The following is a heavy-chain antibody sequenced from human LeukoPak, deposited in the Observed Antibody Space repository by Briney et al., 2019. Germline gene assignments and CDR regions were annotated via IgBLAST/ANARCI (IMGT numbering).Heavy chain of an antibody. J-gene: IGHJ4*02. CDR2: ISSSGSTI. CDR3: ARGNLDYGGNYPYYFDY. D-gene: IGHD4-23*01. Sequence: GGSLRLSCAASGFTFSSYEMNWVRQAPGKGLEWVSYISSSGSTIYYADSVKGRFTISRDNAKNSLYLQMNSLRAEDTAVYYCARGNLDYGGNYPYYFDYWGQGTLVTVSS. CDR1: GFTFSSYE. V-gene: IGHV3-48*03.